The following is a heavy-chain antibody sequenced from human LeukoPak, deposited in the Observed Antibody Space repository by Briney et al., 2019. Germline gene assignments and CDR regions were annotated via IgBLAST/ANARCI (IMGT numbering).Heavy chain of an antibody. D-gene: IGHD5-18*01. CDR1: GFTVSNNY. J-gene: IGHJ4*02. CDR3: ARSSRGYNYGYFDY. CDR2: IYSDGRT. V-gene: IGHV3-66*01. Sequence: GGSLRLSCAASGFTVSNNYMSWVRQAPGKGQEWVSIIYSDGRTYYADSVKGRFTISRDNSKNTLFLQMNSLRAEDTAVYYCARSSRGYNYGYFDYWGQGTLVTVSS.